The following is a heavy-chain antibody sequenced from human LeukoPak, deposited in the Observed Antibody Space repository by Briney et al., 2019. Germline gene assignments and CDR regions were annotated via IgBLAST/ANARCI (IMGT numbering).Heavy chain of an antibody. D-gene: IGHD3-16*02. CDR2: ISAYNGNT. CDR1: GDTFTSYG. V-gene: IGHV1-18*01. CDR3: TRGYDYVWGSYRLHNDY. Sequence: ASVKVSCKASGDTFTSYGISWVRQAPGQGLEWMGWISAYNGNTNYAQKLQGRVTMTTDTSTSTAYMELRSLRSDDTAVYYCTRGYDYVWGSYRLHNDYWGQGTLVTVSS. J-gene: IGHJ4*02.